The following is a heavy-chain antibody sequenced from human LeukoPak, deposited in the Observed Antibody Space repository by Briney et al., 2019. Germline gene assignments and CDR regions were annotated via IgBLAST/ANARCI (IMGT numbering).Heavy chain of an antibody. Sequence: GASVKVSCKASGGTFSSYAISWVRQAPGQGLEWMGGIIPIFGTANYAQKFQGRVTITADESTSTAYMELRSLRSDDTAVYYCARENPGSHWFDPWGQGTLVTVSS. D-gene: IGHD1-14*01. V-gene: IGHV1-69*13. CDR2: IIPIFGTA. J-gene: IGHJ5*02. CDR1: GGTFSSYA. CDR3: ARENPGSHWFDP.